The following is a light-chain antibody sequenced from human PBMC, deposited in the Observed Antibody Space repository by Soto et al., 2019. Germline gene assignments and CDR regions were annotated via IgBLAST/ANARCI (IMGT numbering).Light chain of an antibody. CDR3: QLT. CDR1: QSVSSSY. Sequence: EIVLTQSPGTLSLSPGERATLSCRASQSVSSSYLAWYQQKPGQAPRLLIYGASSRATGIPDRFSGSGSGTDFTLTISRLETEDFAVYYCQLTFGPGTKVNIK. J-gene: IGKJ3*01. V-gene: IGKV3-20*01. CDR2: GAS.